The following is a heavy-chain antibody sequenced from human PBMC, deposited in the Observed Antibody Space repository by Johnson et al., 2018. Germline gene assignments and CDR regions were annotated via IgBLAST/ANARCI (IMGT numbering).Heavy chain of an antibody. CDR1: GFTFSSYS. CDR3: ASGGSTPAYFDI. J-gene: IGHJ3*02. Sequence: EVQLVESGGGLVKPGGSLRLSCAASGFTFSSYSMNWVRQAPGKGLEWVSSISSSSSTIYYADSVTGRFTISRDNAKNSLYLQMNSLRAEDTAVYYCASGGSTPAYFDIWGQGTMVTVSS. V-gene: IGHV3-21*04. D-gene: IGHD2-15*01. CDR2: ISSSSSTI.